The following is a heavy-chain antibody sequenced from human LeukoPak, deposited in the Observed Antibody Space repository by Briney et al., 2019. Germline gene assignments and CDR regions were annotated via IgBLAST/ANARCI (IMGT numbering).Heavy chain of an antibody. J-gene: IGHJ4*02. CDR3: ARPGLEVTATRDFDY. CDR1: GGSFSGYY. V-gene: IGHV4-34*01. CDR2: INHSGST. D-gene: IGHD2-21*02. Sequence: PSETLSLTCAVYGGSFSGYYWSWIRQPPGKGLEWIGEINHSGSTNYNPSLKSRVTISVDTSKNQFSLKLSSVTAADTAVYYCARPGLEVTATRDFDYWGQGTLVTVSS.